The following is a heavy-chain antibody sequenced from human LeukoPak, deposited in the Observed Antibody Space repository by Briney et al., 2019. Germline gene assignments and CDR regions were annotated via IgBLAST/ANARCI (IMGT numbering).Heavy chain of an antibody. CDR3: ARERLHYGDYEKTFDY. CDR1: GFTFSSYS. CDR2: ITFSSSII. Sequence: GGSLRLSCAASGFTFSSYSMNWVRQAPGKGLEWVSYITFSSSIIYYADSVKGRFTISRDNAKNTLYLQMNSLRAEDTAVYYCARERLHYGDYEKTFDYWGERTLVSVSS. D-gene: IGHD4-17*01. V-gene: IGHV3-48*01. J-gene: IGHJ4*02.